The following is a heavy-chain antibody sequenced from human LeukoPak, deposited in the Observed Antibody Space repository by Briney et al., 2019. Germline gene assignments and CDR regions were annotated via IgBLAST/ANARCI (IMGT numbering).Heavy chain of an antibody. CDR3: ARGAHYYMDV. CDR1: GGSFSGYY. J-gene: IGHJ6*03. V-gene: IGHV4-34*01. Sequence: SETLSLTCAVYGGSFSGYYWSWIRQPPGKGLEWIGEINHSGSPNYNPSLKSRVTISVDTSKNQFSLKLSSVTAADTAVYYCARGAHYYMDVWGKGTTVTVSS. CDR2: INHSGSP.